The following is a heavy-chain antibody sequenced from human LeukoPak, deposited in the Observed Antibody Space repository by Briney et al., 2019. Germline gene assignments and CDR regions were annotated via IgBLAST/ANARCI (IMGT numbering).Heavy chain of an antibody. CDR1: GYTFTSHG. CDR3: ARVHYDILTGYSYFDY. Sequence: ASVKVSCKASGYTFTSHGISWVRQAPGQGLEWMGWISAYNDNTNYAQKLQGRVTMTTDTSTSTAYMELRSLRSGDTAVYYCARVHYDILTGYSYFDYWGQGTLVTVSS. J-gene: IGHJ4*02. D-gene: IGHD3-9*01. V-gene: IGHV1-18*01. CDR2: ISAYNDNT.